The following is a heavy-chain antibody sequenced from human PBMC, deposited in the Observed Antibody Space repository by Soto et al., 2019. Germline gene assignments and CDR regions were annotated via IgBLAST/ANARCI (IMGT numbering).Heavy chain of an antibody. V-gene: IGHV3-23*01. Sequence: EVQLLDSGGGLVQPGGSLRLSCAASGFTFSTYAMSWVRQAPGKGLEWVSSLSGSGGNTYYADSVKGRFTISRDNSKTTLYLQMNSLRAEDTAVYYCAKDQEVVSAVSHLDHWGQGTLVTVSS. CDR3: AKDQEVVSAVSHLDH. D-gene: IGHD2-15*01. CDR2: LSGSGGNT. J-gene: IGHJ4*02. CDR1: GFTFSTYA.